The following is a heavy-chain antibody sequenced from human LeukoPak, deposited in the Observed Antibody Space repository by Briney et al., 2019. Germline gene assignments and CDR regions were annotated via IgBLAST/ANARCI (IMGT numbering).Heavy chain of an antibody. V-gene: IGHV3-64*01. CDR2: ISSNGGST. CDR3: ARDQSLSYYDFWSGYPGLYMDV. J-gene: IGHJ6*03. D-gene: IGHD3-3*01. CDR1: GFTFSSYA. Sequence: GGSLRLSCAASGFTFSSYAMHWVRQAPGKGLEYVSAISSNGGSTYYANSVKGRFTISRDNSKNTLYLQMGSLRAEDMAVYYCARDQSLSYYDFWSGYPGLYMDVWGKGTTVTVSS.